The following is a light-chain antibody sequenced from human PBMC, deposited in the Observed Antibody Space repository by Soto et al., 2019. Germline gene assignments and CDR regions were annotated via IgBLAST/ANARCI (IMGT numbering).Light chain of an antibody. Sequence: QPVLTQPASVSGYPGQSVTISCTGTSSDIGGYDYVSWYQQYPGKAPKLMIYDVSNRPSGVSDRFSGSKSANTASLTISGLQAEDEADYYCNSYTTSSSLYVFGTGTKVTVL. J-gene: IGLJ1*01. CDR3: NSYTTSSSLYV. V-gene: IGLV2-14*01. CDR2: DVS. CDR1: SSDIGGYDY.